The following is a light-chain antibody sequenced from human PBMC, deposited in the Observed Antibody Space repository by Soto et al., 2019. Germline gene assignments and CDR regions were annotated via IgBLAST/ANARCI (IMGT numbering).Light chain of an antibody. CDR1: QGISSY. J-gene: IGKJ2*01. CDR2: AAS. V-gene: IGKV1-8*01. Sequence: AIRMTQSPSSFSASTGDRVTITCRASQGISSYLAWYQQKPGKAPKLLIYAASTLQSGVPSWFSGSGSGTDFTLTISFLQSEVFAYYYCQRYYSYPYTFGQGTKLEIK. CDR3: QRYYSYPYT.